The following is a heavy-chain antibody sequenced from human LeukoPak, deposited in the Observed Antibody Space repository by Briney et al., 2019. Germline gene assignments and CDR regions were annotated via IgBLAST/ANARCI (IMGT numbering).Heavy chain of an antibody. CDR2: ISAYNGNT. CDR3: ARAGAYSSRGWFDP. D-gene: IGHD6-19*01. J-gene: IGHJ5*02. V-gene: IGHV1-18*01. Sequence: ASVKVSCKVSGYTFTSYGISWVRQAPGQGLEWMGWISAYNGNTNYAQKLQGRVTMTTDTSTSTAYMELRSLRSDDTAVYYCARAGAYSSRGWFDPWGQGTLVTVSS. CDR1: GYTFTSYG.